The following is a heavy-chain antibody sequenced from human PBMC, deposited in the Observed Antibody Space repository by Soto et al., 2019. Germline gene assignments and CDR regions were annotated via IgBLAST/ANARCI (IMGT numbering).Heavy chain of an antibody. D-gene: IGHD6-19*01. CDR2: IYSGGST. V-gene: IGHV3-66*01. CDR1: GFTVSSNY. CDR3: AREVRAVAGRDRPGYRDT. J-gene: IGHJ6*03. Sequence: EVQLVESGGGLVQPGGSLRLSCAASGFTVSSNYMSWVRQAPGKGLEWVSVIYSGGSTYYADSVKGRFTISRDNTKNTLYLQMNSLRAEDTAVYYCAREVRAVAGRDRPGYRDTWGKGTTVTFS.